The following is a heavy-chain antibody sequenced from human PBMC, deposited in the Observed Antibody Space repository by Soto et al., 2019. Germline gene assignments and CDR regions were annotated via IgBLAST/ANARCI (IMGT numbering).Heavy chain of an antibody. D-gene: IGHD6-13*01. J-gene: IGHJ6*03. CDR2: ISGSGGST. CDR1: GFTFSSYA. CDR3: AKDSEQQLASHLLYYYYMDV. Sequence: EVQLLESGGGLVQPGGSLRLSCAASGFTFSSYAMSWVRQAPGKGLEWVSAISGSGGSTYYADSVKGRFTISRDNSKNTLYLQMNSLRAEDTAVYYCAKDSEQQLASHLLYYYYMDVWGKGTTVTVSS. V-gene: IGHV3-23*01.